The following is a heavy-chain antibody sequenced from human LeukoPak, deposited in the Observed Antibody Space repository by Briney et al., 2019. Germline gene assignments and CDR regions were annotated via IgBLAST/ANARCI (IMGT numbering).Heavy chain of an antibody. Sequence: GGSLRLSCAASGFTFSSSAMSWVRQVPGKGLEWASGISASGGSTSYADSVRGRFTISRDNSKNTLYLQMNSLRVEDTAMYYCTKTGGPWDWGQGTLVTVSS. D-gene: IGHD7-27*01. CDR1: GFTFSSSA. CDR2: ISASGGST. CDR3: TKTGGPWD. V-gene: IGHV3-23*01. J-gene: IGHJ4*02.